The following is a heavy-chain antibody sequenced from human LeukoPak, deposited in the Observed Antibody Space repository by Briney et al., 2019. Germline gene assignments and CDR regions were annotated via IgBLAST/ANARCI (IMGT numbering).Heavy chain of an antibody. CDR2: IIPIFGTA. D-gene: IGHD3-22*01. V-gene: IGHV1-69*13. J-gene: IGHJ3*02. CDR3: ARDLRPADSSGYYPAGAFDI. Sequence: SVKVSCKASGGTFSSYAISWVRQAPGQGLEWMGGIIPIFGTANYAQKFQGRVTITADESTSTAYMELSSLRSEDTAVYYCARDLRPADSSGYYPAGAFDIWGQGTMVTVSS. CDR1: GGTFSSYA.